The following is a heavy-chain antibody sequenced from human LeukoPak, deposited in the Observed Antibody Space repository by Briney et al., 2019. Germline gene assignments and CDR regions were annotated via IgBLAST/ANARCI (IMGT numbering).Heavy chain of an antibody. CDR3: ARGRSSMVRGYYYYYMDV. D-gene: IGHD3-10*01. V-gene: IGHV4-59*01. CDR2: IYYSGST. CDR1: GGSISSYY. J-gene: IGHJ6*03. Sequence: SETLSLTCTVSGGSISSYYWSWIRQPPGKGLERIGYIYYSGSTNYNPSLKSRVTISVDTSKNQFSLKLSSVTAADTAVYYCARGRSSMVRGYYYYYMDVWGKGTTVTISS.